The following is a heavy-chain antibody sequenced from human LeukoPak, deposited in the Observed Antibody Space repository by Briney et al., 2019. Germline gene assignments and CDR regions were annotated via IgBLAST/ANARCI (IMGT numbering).Heavy chain of an antibody. CDR1: GASISSSDYY. J-gene: IGHJ3*02. V-gene: IGHV4-39*01. CDR2: LYSGGLT. CDR3: ASGGYSSGWYGSFDI. D-gene: IGHD6-19*01. Sequence: SETLSLTCTVSGASISSSDYYWGWIRQPPGKGLEWIGSLYSGGLTYYNPSLKSRVTISVDTSKNQFSLRVTSVTAADTAVYSCASGGYSSGWYGSFDIWGQWTVVTVSS.